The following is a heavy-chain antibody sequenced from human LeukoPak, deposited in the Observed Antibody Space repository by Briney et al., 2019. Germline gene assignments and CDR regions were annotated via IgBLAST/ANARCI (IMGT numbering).Heavy chain of an antibody. CDR2: LYTGDTT. CDR1: GFTVSSYY. CDR3: ARGGVNYWNPRY. Sequence: GGSLRLSCVASGFTVSSYYMSWVRQAPGKGLEWVSLLYTGDTTYYADSVEGRFTISRDDSKNTIYLQMNTLRAEDTAVYYCARGGVNYWNPRYWGQGTLVTVSS. J-gene: IGHJ4*02. V-gene: IGHV3-53*01. D-gene: IGHD1-1*01.